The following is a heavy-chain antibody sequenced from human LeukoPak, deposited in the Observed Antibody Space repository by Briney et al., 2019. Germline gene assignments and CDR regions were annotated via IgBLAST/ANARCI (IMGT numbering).Heavy chain of an antibody. CDR3: ARGLL. Sequence: SETLSLTCTVSGYSIGSGYYWGWIRQSPGKGLEWIGKISHSGNTLYNPSLKSRVTISIDISKNQFSLNLTSVTAADTDIYYCARGLLWGQGTLVTVSS. CDR2: ISHSGNT. J-gene: IGHJ1*01. CDR1: GYSIGSGYY. V-gene: IGHV4-38-2*02.